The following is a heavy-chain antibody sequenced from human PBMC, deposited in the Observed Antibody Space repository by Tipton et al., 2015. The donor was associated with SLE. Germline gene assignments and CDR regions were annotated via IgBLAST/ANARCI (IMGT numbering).Heavy chain of an antibody. CDR2: INPNSGGT. J-gene: IGHJ4*02. D-gene: IGHD1-7*01. Sequence: QSGAEVKKPGASVKVSCKASGYTFTGYYMHWVRQAPGQGLEWVGWINPNSGGTNCAQKFEGRVTMTRDTSISTAYMELNRLRADDTAVYYCARGGTLAAYYFDYWGQGTLVTVSS. V-gene: IGHV1-2*02. CDR1: GYTFTGYY. CDR3: ARGGTLAAYYFDY.